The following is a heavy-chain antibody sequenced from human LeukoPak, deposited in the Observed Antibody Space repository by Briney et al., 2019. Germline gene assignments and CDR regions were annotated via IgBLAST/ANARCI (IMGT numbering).Heavy chain of an antibody. J-gene: IGHJ4*02. V-gene: IGHV1-2*02. D-gene: IGHD6-13*01. CDR2: INPSSSGT. Sequence: ASVKVSCKASGYTFTGYYMHWVRQAPGQGLEWMGWINPSSSGTNYAQKFQGRVTMTRDTSISTAYMELSRLRSDDTAVYYCARVPRGVAAGYYFDCWGQGILVTVSS. CDR3: ARVPRGVAAGYYFDC. CDR1: GYTFTGYY.